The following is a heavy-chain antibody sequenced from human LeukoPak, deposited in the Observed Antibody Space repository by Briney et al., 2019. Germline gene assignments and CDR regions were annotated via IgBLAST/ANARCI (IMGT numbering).Heavy chain of an antibody. Sequence: TGGSLRLSCAASGFTFSVFWMSWVHQAPGKGLEWVANIKQDGSEKYYVDSVKGRFTISRDNDNNSMYLQINSLRAEDTAVYYCARYHGGYFAYWGQGTLVTVSS. CDR2: IKQDGSEK. CDR1: GFTFSVFW. J-gene: IGHJ4*02. D-gene: IGHD2-15*01. CDR3: ARYHGGYFAY. V-gene: IGHV3-7*01.